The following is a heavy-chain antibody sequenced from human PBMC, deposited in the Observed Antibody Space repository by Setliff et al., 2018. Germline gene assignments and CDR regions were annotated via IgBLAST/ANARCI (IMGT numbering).Heavy chain of an antibody. J-gene: IGHJ4*02. D-gene: IGHD1-1*01. CDR3: ARTGTYRYFDY. CDR1: GESIRSNNW. CDR2: INHSGST. Sequence: PSETLSLTCTVSGESIRSNNWWSWIRQPPGKGLEWIGEINHSGSTNYNPSLKSRVTISVDTSKNQFSLKLSSVTAADTAVYYCARTGTYRYFDYWGQGTLVTVSS. V-gene: IGHV4-4*02.